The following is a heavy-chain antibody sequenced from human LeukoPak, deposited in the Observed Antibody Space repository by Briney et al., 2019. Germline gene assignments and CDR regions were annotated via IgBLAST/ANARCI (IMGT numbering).Heavy chain of an antibody. D-gene: IGHD1-14*01. CDR2: IYHSGST. J-gene: IGHJ4*02. CDR3: ARGPRWEPPLGY. V-gene: IGHV4-38-2*01. Sequence: KPSETLSLTCAVSGYSISSGYYWGWIRQPPGKGLEWIGSIYHSGSTYYNPSLKSRVTISVDTSKNQFSLKLSSVTAADTAVYYCARGPRWEPPLGYWGQGTLVTVSS. CDR1: GYSISSGYY.